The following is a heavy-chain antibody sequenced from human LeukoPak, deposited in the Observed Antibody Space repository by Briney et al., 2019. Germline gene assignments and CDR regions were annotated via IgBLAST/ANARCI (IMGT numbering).Heavy chain of an antibody. CDR3: ARVGYYDSSGYYFLHYYYYMDV. Sequence: GGSLRLSCAASGFTFSSYAMHWVRQAPGKGLEYVSAISSNGDNTYYANSVKGRFTISRDNSKNTLYLQMGSLRAEDMAVYNCARVGYYDSSGYYFLHYYYYMDVWGKGTTVTVSS. CDR2: ISSNGDNT. D-gene: IGHD3-22*01. J-gene: IGHJ6*03. CDR1: GFTFSSYA. V-gene: IGHV3-64*01.